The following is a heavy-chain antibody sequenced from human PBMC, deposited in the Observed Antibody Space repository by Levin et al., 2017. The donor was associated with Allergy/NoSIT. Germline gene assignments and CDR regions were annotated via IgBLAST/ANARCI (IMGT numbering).Heavy chain of an antibody. J-gene: IGHJ6*02. CDR3: ARNGRFERFWGYGMDV. Sequence: SETLSLTCTVSGGSISSGDYYWSWIRQPPGKGLEWIGYIYYSGSTYYNPSLKSRVTISVDTSKNQFSLKLSSVTAADTAVYYCARNGRFERFWGYGMDVWGQGTTVTVSS. CDR2: IYYSGST. CDR1: GGSISSGDYY. V-gene: IGHV4-30-4*01. D-gene: IGHD3-16*01.